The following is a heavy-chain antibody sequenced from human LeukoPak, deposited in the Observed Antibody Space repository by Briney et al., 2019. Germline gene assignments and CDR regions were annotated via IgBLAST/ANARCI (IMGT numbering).Heavy chain of an antibody. CDR1: GFTFSSYS. CDR2: ISSSSSYI. D-gene: IGHD2-15*01. CDR3: ARGGFDVGFVVVVAATVYFQH. J-gene: IGHJ1*01. V-gene: IGHV3-21*01. Sequence: GGSLRLSCAASGFTFSSYSMNWVRQAPGKGLEWVSSISSSSSYIYYADSVKGRFTISRDNAKNSLYLKMNSLRAEDTAVYYCARGGFDVGFVVVVAATVYFQHWGQGTLVTVSS.